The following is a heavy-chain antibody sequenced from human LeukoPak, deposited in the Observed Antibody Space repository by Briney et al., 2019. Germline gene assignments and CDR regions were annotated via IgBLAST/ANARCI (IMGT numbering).Heavy chain of an antibody. CDR1: GFTFSSYG. V-gene: IGHV3-30*03. D-gene: IGHD2-15*01. CDR2: ISYDGSNK. Sequence: PGGSLRLSCAASGFTFSSYGMHWVRQAPGKGLERVAVISYDGSNKYYTDSVKGRFTISRDNSKNTLYLQMNSLRAEDTAVYYCARDDRPYCSGGSCYPAFWYWGQGTLVTVSS. J-gene: IGHJ4*02. CDR3: ARDDRPYCSGGSCYPAFWY.